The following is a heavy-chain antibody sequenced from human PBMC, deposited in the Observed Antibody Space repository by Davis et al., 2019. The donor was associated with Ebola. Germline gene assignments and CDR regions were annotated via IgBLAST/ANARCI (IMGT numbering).Heavy chain of an antibody. D-gene: IGHD2/OR15-2a*01. CDR2: MNPNSGNT. CDR1: GYTFTSYD. Sequence: AASVKVFCKASGYTFTSYDINWVRQATGQGLEWMGWMNPNSGNTGYAQKFQGRVTMTRNTSISTAYMELSSLRSEDTAVYYCARGRGTTHKENWFDPWGQGTLVTVSS. V-gene: IGHV1-8*01. J-gene: IGHJ5*02. CDR3: ARGRGTTHKENWFDP.